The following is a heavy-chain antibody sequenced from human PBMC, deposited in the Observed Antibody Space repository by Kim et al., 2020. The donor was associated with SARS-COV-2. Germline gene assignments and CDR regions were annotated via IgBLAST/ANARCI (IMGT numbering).Heavy chain of an antibody. CDR2: IYYSGST. D-gene: IGHD3-10*01. V-gene: IGHV4-59*01. Sequence: SETLSLTCTVSGGSISSYYWSWIRQPPGKGLEWIGYIYYSGSTNYNPSLKSRVTISVDTSKNQFSLKLSSVTAADTAVYYCARDSGGFGPKKSEYYGMDVWGQGTTVTVSS. CDR1: GGSISSYY. CDR3: ARDSGGFGPKKSEYYGMDV. J-gene: IGHJ6*02.